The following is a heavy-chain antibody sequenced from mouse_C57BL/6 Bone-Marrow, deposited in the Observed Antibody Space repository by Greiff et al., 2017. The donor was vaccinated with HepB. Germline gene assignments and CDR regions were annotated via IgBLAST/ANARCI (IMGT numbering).Heavy chain of an antibody. CDR2: INPYNGGT. V-gene: IGHV1-19*01. CDR1: GYTFTDYY. CDR3: SHTPLYYYGSSYDAMDY. J-gene: IGHJ4*01. D-gene: IGHD1-1*01. Sequence: EVQLQQSGPVLVKPGASVKMSCKASGYTFTDYYMNWVKQSHGKSLEWIGVINPYNGGTSYNQKFKGKATLTVDKSSSTDYMELNSLTSEDSAVYYCSHTPLYYYGSSYDAMDYWGQGTSVTVSS.